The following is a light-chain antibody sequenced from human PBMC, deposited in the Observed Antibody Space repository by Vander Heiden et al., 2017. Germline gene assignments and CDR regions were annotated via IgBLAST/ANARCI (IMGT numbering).Light chain of an antibody. CDR3: QQGKSYAIT. CDR2: AAS. CDR1: QGISSY. Sequence: IQLTQSPSSLSASVGDRVTITCRASQGISSYLAWYQQKPGKAPKLLIYAASTLQSGVPSRFSGSGSGTDITLTISSLHPEDCTTYYCQQGKSYAITFGPGTRLEIK. J-gene: IGKJ5*01. V-gene: IGKV1-9*01.